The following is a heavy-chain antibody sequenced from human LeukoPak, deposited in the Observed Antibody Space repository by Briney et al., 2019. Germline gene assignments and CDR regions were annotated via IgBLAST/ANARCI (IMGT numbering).Heavy chain of an antibody. CDR2: INHSGST. J-gene: IGHJ6*03. CDR3: ARGKPSYGSGTFYRPLEPNYMDV. D-gene: IGHD3-10*01. CDR1: GGSFSGYY. V-gene: IGHV4-34*01. Sequence: PSETLSLTCAVYGGSFSGYYWSWIRQPPGKGLEWLGEINHSGSTNYNPSLKSRVTISVDTSKNQFSLKLSSVTAADTAVYYCARGKPSYGSGTFYRPLEPNYMDVWGKGTTVTVSS.